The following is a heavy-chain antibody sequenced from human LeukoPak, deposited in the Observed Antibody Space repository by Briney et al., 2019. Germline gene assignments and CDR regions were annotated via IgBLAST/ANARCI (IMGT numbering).Heavy chain of an antibody. CDR1: GYTFTGYY. D-gene: IGHD3-9*01. J-gene: IGHJ5*02. V-gene: IGHV1-2*02. CDR2: INPNGGGT. CDR3: ASGDDILTGYYH. Sequence: GASVKVSCKASGYTFTGYYMHWVRQAPGQGLEWMGWINPNGGGTNYAQKFQGRVTMTRDTSASTAYMELSSLRSEDTAVYYCASGDDILTGYYHWGQGTLVTVSS.